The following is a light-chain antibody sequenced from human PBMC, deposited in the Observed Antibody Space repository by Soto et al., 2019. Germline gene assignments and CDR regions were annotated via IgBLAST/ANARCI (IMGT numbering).Light chain of an antibody. CDR3: QKYDGAPFT. Sequence: DIQMTQSPSSLSASVGDRVTITCRASQGISNFLAWYQQKPGKVPKLLIYGASTLLSGVPSRFSGGGSGTDFTLTISSLQPEDVATYYCQKYDGAPFTFGPGTQVDIK. CDR2: GAS. J-gene: IGKJ3*01. V-gene: IGKV1-27*01. CDR1: QGISNF.